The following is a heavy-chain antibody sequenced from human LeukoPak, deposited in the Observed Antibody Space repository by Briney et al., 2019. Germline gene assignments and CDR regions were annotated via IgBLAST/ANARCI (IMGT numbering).Heavy chain of an antibody. V-gene: IGHV1-69*01. CDR3: ARDRVDSSGYYYYFDY. J-gene: IGHJ4*02. D-gene: IGHD3-22*01. CDR2: IIPIFGTA. Sequence: GSSVKVSCKASGGTFSSYAISWVRQAPGQGLEWMGGIIPIFGTANYAQKFQGRVTITADESTSTADMELSSLRSEDTAVYYCARDRVDSSGYYYYFDYWGQGTLVTVSS. CDR1: GGTFSSYA.